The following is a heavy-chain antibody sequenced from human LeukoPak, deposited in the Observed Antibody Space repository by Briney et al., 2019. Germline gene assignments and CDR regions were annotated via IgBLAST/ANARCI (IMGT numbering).Heavy chain of an antibody. CDR2: INQNGREK. J-gene: IGHJ4*01. CDR1: GLTFSTYW. Sequence: PGGSLRLSCEVSGLTFSTYWMTWVRQAPGKGLEWVASINQNGREKYYVDSVKGRFTISRDNAKDSLYLQMNSLRDEDTAVYYCAKGIYSSGWSYFDYWGHGTLVTVSS. V-gene: IGHV3-7*03. CDR3: AKGIYSSGWSYFDY. D-gene: IGHD6-19*01.